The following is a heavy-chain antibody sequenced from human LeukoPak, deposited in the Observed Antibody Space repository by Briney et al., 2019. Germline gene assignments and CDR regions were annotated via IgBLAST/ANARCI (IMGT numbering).Heavy chain of an antibody. CDR3: ARHLVDTAMVTTHSLYWFDP. V-gene: IGHV4-30-4*01. CDR1: GGSISSGDYY. CDR2: IYYSGST. D-gene: IGHD5-18*01. J-gene: IGHJ5*02. Sequence: SETLSLTCTVSGGSISSGDYYWSWIRQPPGKGLEWIGYIYYSGSTYYNPSLKSRVTISVDTSKNQFSLKLSSVTAADTAVYYCARHLVDTAMVTTHSLYWFDPWGQGTLVTVSS.